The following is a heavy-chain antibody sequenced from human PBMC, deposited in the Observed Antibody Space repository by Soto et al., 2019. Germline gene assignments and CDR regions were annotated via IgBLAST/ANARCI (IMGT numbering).Heavy chain of an antibody. CDR1: GFTFSSFG. D-gene: IGHD5-12*01. Sequence: QVQLVESGGGVVQPGRSLRLSCAASGFTFSSFGMHWVRQAPGKGLEWVAVASYDGSYKYYADSVKGRFTISRDNSKNTLYLQMNSLIAEDTAVYYCATERSVVATTPDFDYWGQGTLVTVSS. CDR3: ATERSVVATTPDFDY. J-gene: IGHJ4*02. V-gene: IGHV3-30*03. CDR2: ASYDGSYK.